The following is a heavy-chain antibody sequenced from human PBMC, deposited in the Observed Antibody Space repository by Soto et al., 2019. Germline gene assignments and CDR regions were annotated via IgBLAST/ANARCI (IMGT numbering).Heavy chain of an antibody. V-gene: IGHV4-59*13. Sequence: SETLSLTCTVSGASISSYYWSWIRQPPGKGLEWIGYMYFSGSTNYNLSLKSRVTISVDTSKNHFSLKLSSVTAADTAVYYCARFEREWLFSTYYYYMDVWGNGTTVTVSS. J-gene: IGHJ6*03. D-gene: IGHD3-3*01. CDR2: MYFSGST. CDR1: GASISSYY. CDR3: ARFEREWLFSTYYYYMDV.